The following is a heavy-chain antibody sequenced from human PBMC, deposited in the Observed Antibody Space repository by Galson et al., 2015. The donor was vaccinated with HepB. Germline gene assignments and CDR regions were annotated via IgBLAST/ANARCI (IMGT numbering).Heavy chain of an antibody. D-gene: IGHD2-2*01. Sequence: SLRLSCAASGFTYSSYDMHWVRQATGKGLEWVSAIGTAGDTYYPGSVKGRFTISRENTKNSLYLQMNSLRAGDTAVYYCARAHLGYCSSTSCYDYFDYWGQGTLVTVSS. J-gene: IGHJ4*02. V-gene: IGHV3-13*01. CDR1: GFTYSSYD. CDR3: ARAHLGYCSSTSCYDYFDY. CDR2: IGTAGDT.